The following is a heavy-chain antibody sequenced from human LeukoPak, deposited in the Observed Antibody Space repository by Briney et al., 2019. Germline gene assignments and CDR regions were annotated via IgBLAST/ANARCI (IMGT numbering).Heavy chain of an antibody. J-gene: IGHJ4*02. CDR3: ARDKKFVGWHHGNSVSY. V-gene: IGHV1-18*01. Sequence: ASVKVSCKASGYTFVTYGISWVRQAPGQGLEWMGWINPHKGNTNYVQKFQDRVTMTTDTSTSTAYMELRSLRSDDTAVYYCARDKKFVGWHHGNSVSYWGQGTLVTVSS. D-gene: IGHD4-23*01. CDR1: GYTFVTYG. CDR2: INPHKGNT.